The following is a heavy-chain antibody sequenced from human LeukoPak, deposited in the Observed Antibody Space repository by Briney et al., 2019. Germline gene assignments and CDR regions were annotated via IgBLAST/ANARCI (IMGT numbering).Heavy chain of an antibody. J-gene: IGHJ4*02. D-gene: IGHD4-17*01. CDR3: ASSTTVSDFDY. CDR2: INHSGST. Sequence: SETLSLTCAVYGGSFSGYYWSRIRQPPGKGLEWIGEINHSGSTNYNPSLKSRVTISVDTSKNQFSLKLSSVTAADTAVYYCASSTTVSDFDYWGQGTLVTVSS. CDR1: GGSFSGYY. V-gene: IGHV4-34*01.